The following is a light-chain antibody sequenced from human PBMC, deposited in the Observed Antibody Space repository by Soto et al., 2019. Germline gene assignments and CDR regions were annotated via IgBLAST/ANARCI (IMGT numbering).Light chain of an antibody. CDR3: QQYNIYPRP. Sequence: DVQMTQSPSSLSASVGDRVTITCRASQDINSYLAWYQQKPGNAPKSLIYAASSLQTGVPSRFSGSESGTDFTLTINNLQPEDSATYYCQQYNIYPRPFGGGTKVEIK. V-gene: IGKV1D-16*01. J-gene: IGKJ4*01. CDR1: QDINSY. CDR2: AAS.